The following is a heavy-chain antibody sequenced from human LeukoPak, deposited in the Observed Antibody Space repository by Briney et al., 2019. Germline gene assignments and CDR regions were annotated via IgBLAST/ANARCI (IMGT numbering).Heavy chain of an antibody. Sequence: GGSLRLSCAASGFTFRSYWMSWVRQAPGKGLEWVANMKYDGSEKDYVDSVKGRFTISRDNAKNSLYLQMNSLRAEDTAVYYCARDIAAAGLFFDYWGQGTLVTVSS. J-gene: IGHJ4*02. CDR2: MKYDGSEK. CDR3: ARDIAAAGLFFDY. CDR1: GFTFRSYW. V-gene: IGHV3-7*01. D-gene: IGHD6-13*01.